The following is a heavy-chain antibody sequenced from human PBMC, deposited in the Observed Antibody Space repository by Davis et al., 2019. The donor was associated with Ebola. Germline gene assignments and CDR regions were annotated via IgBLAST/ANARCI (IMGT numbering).Heavy chain of an antibody. V-gene: IGHV5-51*01. Sequence: GESLKIPCKNSGNGFPSYWIGRVRQMPGRGLEWMGIIYPYDSDTIYSPSFQGRVTISADKSTTTAYLQWSTLKASDTAMYYCARGGSTGVGRAFDIWGQGTMVTVSS. CDR1: GNGFPSYW. J-gene: IGHJ3*02. D-gene: IGHD1-1*01. CDR3: ARGGSTGVGRAFDI. CDR2: IYPYDSDT.